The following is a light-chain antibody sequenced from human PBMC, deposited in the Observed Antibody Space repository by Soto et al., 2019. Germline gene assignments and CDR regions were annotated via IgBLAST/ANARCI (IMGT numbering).Light chain of an antibody. Sequence: DIQMTQSPSSLSASVGDRVTITCRASQTISTYVTWYQQKPGKAPKALISDASTLQSCVPSRFSGSGSATDFTLIISSLQPEDIATYYCQQRFSSLLSFGGGTQVEIK. CDR1: QTISTY. CDR3: QQRFSSLLS. J-gene: IGKJ4*01. V-gene: IGKV1-39*01. CDR2: DAS.